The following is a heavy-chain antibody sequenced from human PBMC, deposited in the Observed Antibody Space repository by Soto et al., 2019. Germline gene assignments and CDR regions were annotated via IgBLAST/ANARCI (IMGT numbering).Heavy chain of an antibody. CDR2: ISPYNGNT. V-gene: IGHV1-18*01. Sequence: QVQLVQSGAEVKEPGASVKVSCKASGYTFVSYGISWVRQAPGQGLEWMGWISPYNGNTNYAQKFQGRVTMTTDTSTRTVYMELRSLRSDDTALYYCSRDAQKWLVAAFDIWGQGTMVTVSS. CDR3: SRDAQKWLVAAFDI. D-gene: IGHD6-19*01. CDR1: GYTFVSYG. J-gene: IGHJ3*02.